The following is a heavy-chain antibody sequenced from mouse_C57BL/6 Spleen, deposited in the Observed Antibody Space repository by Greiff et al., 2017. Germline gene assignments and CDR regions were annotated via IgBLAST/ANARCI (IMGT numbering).Heavy chain of an antibody. Sequence: EVQGVESGEGLVKPGGSLKLSCAASGFTFSSYAMSWVRQTPEKRLEWVAYISSGGDYIYYADTVKGRFTIARDNARNTLYLQMSSLKSENTAMYYCTRDSQIYYCNYFDYWGQGTTLTVSS. J-gene: IGHJ2*01. CDR3: TRDSQIYYCNYFDY. V-gene: IGHV5-9-1*02. CDR1: GFTFSSYA. D-gene: IGHD2-1*01. CDR2: ISSGGDYI.